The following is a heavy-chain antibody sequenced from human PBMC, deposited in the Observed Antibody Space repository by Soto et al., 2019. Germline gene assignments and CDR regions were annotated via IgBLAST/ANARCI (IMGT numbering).Heavy chain of an antibody. J-gene: IGHJ4*02. Sequence: GASVKVSCEASGYTFTSYDINWVRQATGQGLEWMGWMNPNSGNTGYAQKFQGRVTMTRNTSISTAYMELSSLRSDDTAVYYCARRSGPSNFDYWGRGTLVTVSS. CDR3: ARRSGPSNFDY. CDR2: MNPNSGNT. CDR1: GYTFTSYD. D-gene: IGHD3-3*01. V-gene: IGHV1-8*01.